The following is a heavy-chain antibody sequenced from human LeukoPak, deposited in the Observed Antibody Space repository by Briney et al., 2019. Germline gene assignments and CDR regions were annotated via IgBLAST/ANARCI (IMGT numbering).Heavy chain of an antibody. CDR3: ARDVRWSSSWYAPPERNWFDP. J-gene: IGHJ5*02. CDR2: IYYIGNT. V-gene: IGHV4-39*07. Sequence: SETLSLTCTVSGGSISSSNYYRGWIRQPPGRGLEWIGSIYYIGNTYYNPSLKSRLTISVDTSKDQFSLRLRYVTAADTAVYYCARDVRWSSSWYAPPERNWFDPWGQGALATVSS. CDR1: GGSISSSNYY. D-gene: IGHD6-13*01.